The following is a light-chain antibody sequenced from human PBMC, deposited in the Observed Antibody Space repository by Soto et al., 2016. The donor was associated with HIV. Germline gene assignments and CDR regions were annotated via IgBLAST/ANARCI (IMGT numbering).Light chain of an antibody. CDR2: TAS. J-gene: IGKJ1*01. V-gene: IGKV1-8*01. CDR3: QQHHSYPRT. Sequence: AIQMTQSPLSLSASTGDRVTITCRAGQDIGTYLAWYQQPPGRAPKLLIHTASLLQSGVPSRFNGSGSGTDFTLTISCLQSEDFGTYYCQQHHSYPRTFGPGTRLEI. CDR1: QDIGTY.